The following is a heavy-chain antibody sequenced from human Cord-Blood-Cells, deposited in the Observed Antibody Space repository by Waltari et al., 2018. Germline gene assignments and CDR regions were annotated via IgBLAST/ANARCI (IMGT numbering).Heavy chain of an antibody. D-gene: IGHD4-17*01. CDR1: GGSFSGYY. V-gene: IGHV4-34*01. J-gene: IGHJ4*02. CDR2: INHSGST. Sequence: QVQLQQWGAGLLKPSETLSLTRAVYGGSFSGYYWSLIRQPPGKGLEWIGEINHSGSTNYNPSLKSRVTISVDTSKNQFSLKLSSVTAADTAVYYCARRGDGDYRYYFDYWGQGTLVTVSS. CDR3: ARRGDGDYRYYFDY.